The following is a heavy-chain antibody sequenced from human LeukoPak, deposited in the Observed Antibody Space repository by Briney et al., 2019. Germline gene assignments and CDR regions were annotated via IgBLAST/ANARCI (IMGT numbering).Heavy chain of an antibody. J-gene: IGHJ5*02. D-gene: IGHD3-3*01. CDR3: ARRSWYYDFWSGSGTGFDP. CDR2: IYYSGST. V-gene: IGHV4-30-4*08. CDR1: GGSISSGDYY. Sequence: SETLSLTRTVSGGSISSGDYYWSWIRQPPGKGLEWIGYIYYSGSTYYNPSLKSRVTISVDTSKNQFSLKLSSVTAADTAVYYCARRSWYYDFWSGSGTGFDPWGQGTLVTVSS.